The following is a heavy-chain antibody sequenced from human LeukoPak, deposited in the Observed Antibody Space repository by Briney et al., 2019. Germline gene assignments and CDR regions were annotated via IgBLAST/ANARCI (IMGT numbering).Heavy chain of an antibody. CDR1: GFTFNNYA. CDR2: VSGSGAIA. V-gene: IGHV3-23*01. D-gene: IGHD1-26*01. J-gene: IGHJ4*02. Sequence: GGSLRLSCAASGFTFNNYAMSWVRQAPGKGLEWVSTVSGSGAIAYYTDSDKGRFTISRDNSKNTLYLQMSSLTAKDTAVYYCAKDRSIGTYYTFDSWGQGTLVTISS. CDR3: AKDRSIGTYYTFDS.